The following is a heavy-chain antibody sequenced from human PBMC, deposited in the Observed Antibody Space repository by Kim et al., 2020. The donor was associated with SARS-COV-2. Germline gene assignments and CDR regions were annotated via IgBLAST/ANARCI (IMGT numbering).Heavy chain of an antibody. CDR3: ARDLGWNYGMDV. CDR1: NISA. Sequence: GGSLRLSSAAFNISAMHWVRQAPGKGLEWVAVISYDGTNKHYADSVKGRFTISRSNSKNILYLEVNSLRIEETAVYYCARDLGWNYGMDVWGQGTTVTVS. D-gene: IGHD1-1*01. J-gene: IGHJ6*02. V-gene: IGHV3-30*04. CDR2: ISYDGTNK.